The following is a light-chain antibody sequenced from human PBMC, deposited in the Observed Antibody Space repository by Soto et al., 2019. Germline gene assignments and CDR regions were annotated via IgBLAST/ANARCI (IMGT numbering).Light chain of an antibody. V-gene: IGLV3-21*02. CDR2: DDS. CDR3: QVWDISSDQYL. Sequence: SYELTQPPSVSVAPGQTARITCGGNNIASKSVHWYQQRPGQAPVLVLYDDSNRPSGIPARLPGSNSGSTATLTISSVEAGDEADYFCQVWDISSDQYLFGAGTKVTVL. CDR1: NIASKS. J-gene: IGLJ1*01.